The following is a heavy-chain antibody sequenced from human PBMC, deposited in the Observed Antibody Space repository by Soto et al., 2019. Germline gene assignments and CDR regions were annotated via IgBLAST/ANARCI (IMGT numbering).Heavy chain of an antibody. J-gene: IGHJ4*02. V-gene: IGHV3-33*01. CDR3: AGSGDYPSTWCLAY. Sequence: QVQLVESGGGVVQPGRSLRLSCAASGFTFSSYGMHWVRQAPGKGLEWVAVIWYDGSNKYYPDSVKGRFTISRDNSKNTLYLQINRLTGEDTAVYYCAGSGDYPSTWCLAYWGQGTLVTVSS. CDR2: IWYDGSNK. D-gene: IGHD4-17*01. CDR1: GFTFSSYG.